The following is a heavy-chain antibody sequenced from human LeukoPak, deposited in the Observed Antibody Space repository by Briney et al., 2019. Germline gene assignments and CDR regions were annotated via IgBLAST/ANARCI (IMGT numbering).Heavy chain of an antibody. J-gene: IGHJ6*03. CDR2: IIPIFGTA. V-gene: IGHV1-69*05. CDR3: ARAKGPPDFRYYYYMDV. Sequence: SVKVSCKASGGTFSSYAISWVRQAPGQGLEWMGGIIPIFGTANYAQKFQGRVTITTDESTSTAYMELSSLRSEDTAVYYCARAKGPPDFRYYYYMDVWGKGTTVTVSS. CDR1: GGTFSSYA. D-gene: IGHD3-3*01.